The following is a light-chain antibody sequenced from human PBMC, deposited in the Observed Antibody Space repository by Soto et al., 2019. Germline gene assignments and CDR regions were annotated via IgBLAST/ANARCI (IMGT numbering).Light chain of an antibody. CDR3: QQYHNWPPRIT. V-gene: IGKV3-15*01. J-gene: IGKJ4*01. CDR2: GAS. Sequence: EIVMTQSPATLSVSPGERATLSCRASQSVSSNLAWYQQKPGQAPRLLIYGASTRATGIPARFSGSGSGTEFTLTISSLQSEDFAVYYCQQYHNWPPRITFGGGTKVDIK. CDR1: QSVSSN.